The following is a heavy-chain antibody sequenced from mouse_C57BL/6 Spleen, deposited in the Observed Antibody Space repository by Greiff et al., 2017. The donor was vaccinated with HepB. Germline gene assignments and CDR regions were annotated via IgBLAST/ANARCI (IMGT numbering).Heavy chain of an antibody. J-gene: IGHJ3*01. CDR2: ISYDGSN. Sequence: EVKLQESGPGLVKPSQSLSLTCSVTGYSITSGYYWNWIRQFPGNKLEWMGYISYDGSNNYNPSLKNRISITRDTSKNQFFLKLNSVTTEDTATYYCARRGIGNYVWFAYWGQGTLVTVSA. CDR1: GYSITSGYY. D-gene: IGHD2-1*01. CDR3: ARRGIGNYVWFAY. V-gene: IGHV3-6*01.